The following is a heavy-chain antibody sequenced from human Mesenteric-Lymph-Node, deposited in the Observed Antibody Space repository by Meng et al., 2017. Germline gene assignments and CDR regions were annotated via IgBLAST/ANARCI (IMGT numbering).Heavy chain of an antibody. CDR3: ARFGGGYYFDY. V-gene: IGHV3-21*01. D-gene: IGHD3-10*01. J-gene: IGHJ4*02. CDR2: LSSTNSYI. Sequence: VQLLGSWGGLVKPGGSLRLSCAASGFTFNRYSMDWVRQAPGKGLEWVSSLSSTNSYIFYADSVKGRFTISRDNAKNSLYLQMNSLRAEDTAVYYCARFGGGYYFDYWGQGTLVTVSS. CDR1: GFTFNRYS.